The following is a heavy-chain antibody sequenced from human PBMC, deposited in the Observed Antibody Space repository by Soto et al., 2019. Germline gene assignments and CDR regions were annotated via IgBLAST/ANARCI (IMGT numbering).Heavy chain of an antibody. J-gene: IGHJ5*02. CDR2: IYYTGSS. D-gene: IGHD4-17*01. Sequence: XETLSLACSVDGGSFSSSNYYWGWIRQPPGRGLEWIGRIYYTGSSYYNPSLKSRVTMSVDTPKNEFSLKLNSVTAADTAVYYCARVPTYGDSCFDNWGQVRLLTVSS. CDR1: GGSFSSSNYY. V-gene: IGHV4-39*01. CDR3: ARVPTYGDSCFDN.